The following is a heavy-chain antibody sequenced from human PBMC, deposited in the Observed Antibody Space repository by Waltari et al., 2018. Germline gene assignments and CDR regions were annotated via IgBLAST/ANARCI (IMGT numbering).Heavy chain of an antibody. Sequence: EVQLVESGGGLVQPGRSLRLSCTGSGFTFGDHGMSWVRQAPGKGLEWVGFIRRKAMGGTTEYAASVKGRFTISREDSKSIAYLQMNSLKTEDTAVYYCTRDHRIVVVPAALFDYWGQGTLVTVSS. J-gene: IGHJ4*02. V-gene: IGHV3-49*04. D-gene: IGHD2-2*01. CDR3: TRDHRIVVVPAALFDY. CDR1: GFTFGDHG. CDR2: IRRKAMGGTT.